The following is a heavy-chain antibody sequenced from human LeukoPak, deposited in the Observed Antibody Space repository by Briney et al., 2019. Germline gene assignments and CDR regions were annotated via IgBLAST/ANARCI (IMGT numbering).Heavy chain of an antibody. J-gene: IGHJ5*02. D-gene: IGHD2-2*01. CDR3: ARRLTQYDCFDP. CDR2: TYYRSTWYN. CDR1: GDSFSSNSAA. V-gene: IGHV6-1*01. Sequence: SQTLSLTCAISGDSFSSNSAAWNWPRQSPSRGLEWLGRTYYRSTWYNDYAVSVRGRITVNPDTSKNQFSLHLNSVTPEDTAVYYCARRLTQYDCFDPWGQGILVTVSS.